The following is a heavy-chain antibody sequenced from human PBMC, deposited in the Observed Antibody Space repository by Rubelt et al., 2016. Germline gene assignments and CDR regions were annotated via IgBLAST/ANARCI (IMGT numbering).Heavy chain of an antibody. V-gene: IGHV3-7*01. CDR1: RVTFSGYW. CDR2: IKSDGSEK. J-gene: IGHJ6*02. Sequence: EVQLVESGGDLVQPGGSLRLPCAASRVTFSGYWMGWVRQSPGKGLAWVADIKSDGSEKYYADSVEGRFTISRDNAKNSLYRQMNSLRVEDTAIYYCAKEDSLWGYESPDVWGQGTTVTVS. CDR3: AKEDSLWGYESPDV. D-gene: IGHD3-3*01.